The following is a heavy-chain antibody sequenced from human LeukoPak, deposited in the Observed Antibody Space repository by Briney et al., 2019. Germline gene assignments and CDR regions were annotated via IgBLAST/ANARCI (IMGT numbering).Heavy chain of an antibody. V-gene: IGHV3-23*01. CDR3: AKGDCGGDCYSFDY. CDR2: ISGSGST. Sequence: PGGSLRLSCAASGFTFSSYEMNWVRQAPGKGLEWVSAISGSGSTYYADSVKGRFTISRDNSKNTLYLQMKSLRAEDTALYYCAKGDCGGDCYSFDYWGQGTLVTVSS. J-gene: IGHJ4*02. D-gene: IGHD2-21*02. CDR1: GFTFSSYE.